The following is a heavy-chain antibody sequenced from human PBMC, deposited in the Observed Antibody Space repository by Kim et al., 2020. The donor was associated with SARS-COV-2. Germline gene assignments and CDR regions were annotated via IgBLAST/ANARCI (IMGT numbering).Heavy chain of an antibody. CDR2: INAGNGNT. CDR3: ATSGKEYSGSYFPFAN. J-gene: IGHJ4*02. V-gene: IGHV1-3*01. D-gene: IGHD1-26*01. Sequence: ASVKVSCKASGYTFTSYAMHWVRQAPGQRLEWMGWINAGNGNTKYSQKFQGRVTITRDTSASTAYMELSSLRSEDTAVYYCATSGKEYSGSYFPFANWGQGTLVTVSS. CDR1: GYTFTSYA.